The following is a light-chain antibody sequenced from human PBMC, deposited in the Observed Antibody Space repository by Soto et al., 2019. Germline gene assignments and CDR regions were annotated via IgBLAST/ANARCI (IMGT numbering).Light chain of an antibody. CDR3: QQASNFALT. V-gene: IGKV1-12*01. CDR1: QDISRW. J-gene: IGKJ4*01. Sequence: IHMTQSPSSLSASVGDRVTITCRASQDISRWLAWFQQRPGRAPNLLIYAASTLQSGVPSRFSGSGSGRVFTLTISSLQPEDFGTYYCQQASNFALTFGGGT. CDR2: AAS.